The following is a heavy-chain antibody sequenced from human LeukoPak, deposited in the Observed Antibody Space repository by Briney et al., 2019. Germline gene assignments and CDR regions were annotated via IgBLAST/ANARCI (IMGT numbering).Heavy chain of an antibody. CDR3: ARGLPLWFGELSDWFDP. Sequence: SETLSLTCTVSGGSISSYYWSWIRQPAGKGLDWIGRIYTSGSTNYNPSLKSRVTMSVDTSKNQFSLKLSSVTAADTAVYYCARGLPLWFGELSDWFDPWGQGTLVTVSS. J-gene: IGHJ5*02. CDR1: GGSISSYY. V-gene: IGHV4-4*07. D-gene: IGHD3-10*01. CDR2: IYTSGST.